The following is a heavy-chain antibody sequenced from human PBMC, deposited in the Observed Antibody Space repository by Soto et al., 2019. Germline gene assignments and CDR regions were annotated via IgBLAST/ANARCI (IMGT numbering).Heavy chain of an antibody. CDR1: GYTFSRYG. CDR3: AKHGQPPYYYYGMDV. J-gene: IGHJ6*02. CDR2: ISGYNGDT. V-gene: IGHV1-18*01. Sequence: QGQLVQSGPEAKKPGASVKVSCKASGYTFSRYGISWVRQAPGQGLDWMGWISGYNGDTKYAQKVQGKVNKTIDTSTYTAYMELRSLTSDDTAIYYWAKHGQPPYYYYGMDVWGQGTTVTVSS.